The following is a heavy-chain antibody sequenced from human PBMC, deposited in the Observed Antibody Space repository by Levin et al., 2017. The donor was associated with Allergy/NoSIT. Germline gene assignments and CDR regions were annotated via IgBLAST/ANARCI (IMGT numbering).Heavy chain of an antibody. J-gene: IGHJ3*02. V-gene: IGHV3-30-3*01. CDR1: GFTFSSYA. CDR2: ISYDGSNK. D-gene: IGHD3-9*01. CDR3: ARDRQLRYFDWPDAFDI. Sequence: PGGSLRLSCAASGFTFSSYAMHWVRQAPGKGLEWVAVISYDGSNKYYADSVKGRFTISRDNSKNTLYLQMNSLRAEDTAVYYCARDRQLRYFDWPDAFDIWGQGTMVTVSS.